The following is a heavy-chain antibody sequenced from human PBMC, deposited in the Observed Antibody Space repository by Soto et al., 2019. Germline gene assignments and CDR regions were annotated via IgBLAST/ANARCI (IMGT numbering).Heavy chain of an antibody. V-gene: IGHV3-33*01. CDR3: ARFRYYHSSAYRGY. CDR1: GFTFSGYG. Sequence: QMQLVESGGGVVQPGRSLRLSCAASGFTFSGYGMHWVRQAPGKGLEWVAVRWYDGSNKYYADSVKGRFTISRDNSKNTLYLQMNSLRAEDTAVFYSARFRYYHSSAYRGYSGQGTLVTVSS. CDR2: RWYDGSNK. D-gene: IGHD3-22*01. J-gene: IGHJ4*02.